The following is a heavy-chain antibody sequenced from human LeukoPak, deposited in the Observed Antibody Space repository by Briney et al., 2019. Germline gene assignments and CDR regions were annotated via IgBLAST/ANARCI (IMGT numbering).Heavy chain of an antibody. CDR2: IHTSGST. J-gene: IGHJ4*02. Sequence: SETLSLTCTVSGGSISSGSYYWSWIRQPAGKGLEWIGRIHTSGSTNYNPSLKSRVTISIDTSKNRFSLRLSSVTAADTAVYHCARVPAGSSDLFDDWGQGTLVIVSS. D-gene: IGHD6-6*01. CDR3: ARVPAGSSDLFDD. CDR1: GGSISSGSYY. V-gene: IGHV4-61*02.